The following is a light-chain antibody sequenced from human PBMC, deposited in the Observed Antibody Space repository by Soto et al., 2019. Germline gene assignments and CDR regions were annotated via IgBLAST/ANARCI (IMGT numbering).Light chain of an antibody. CDR1: QSIDTF. CDR2: AAS. CDR3: QQSYSTPMYT. Sequence: DIQMTQSPSSLSASVGDRVTITCRASQSIDTFLNWYQQRPGQAPKLLICAASNLQAGIPSRFSGSGSGTEFTLIISNLQPEDFATYFCQQSYSTPMYTFGQGTKLEI. V-gene: IGKV1-39*01. J-gene: IGKJ2*01.